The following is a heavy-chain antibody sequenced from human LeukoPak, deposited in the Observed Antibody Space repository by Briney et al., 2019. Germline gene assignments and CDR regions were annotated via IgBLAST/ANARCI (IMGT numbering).Heavy chain of an antibody. D-gene: IGHD3-10*01. Sequence: PSETLSLTCTVPGGSISIYSWSCIWQPPGEGLEWVGYIHNIGNTNYNPSRKSRLTISGDTSKNQFSLEVNSVTAADTAVYYCARSETITMVFDYWGQGTLVTVSS. CDR2: IHNIGNT. CDR1: GGSISIYS. J-gene: IGHJ4*02. CDR3: ARSETITMVFDY. V-gene: IGHV4-59*01.